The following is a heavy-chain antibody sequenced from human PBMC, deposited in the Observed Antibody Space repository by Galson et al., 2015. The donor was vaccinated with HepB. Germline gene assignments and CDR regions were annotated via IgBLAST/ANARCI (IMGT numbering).Heavy chain of an antibody. CDR2: IIPILGIA. CDR3: ARDHPVDI. V-gene: IGHV1-69*04. CDR1: GGTFSSYG. J-gene: IGHJ3*02. Sequence: SVKVFCKASGGTFSSYGISWVRQAPGQGLEWMGRIIPILGIANYAQKFRGRVTITADKSTSTAYMELSSLRSEDTAVYYCARDHPVDIWGQGTMVTVSS.